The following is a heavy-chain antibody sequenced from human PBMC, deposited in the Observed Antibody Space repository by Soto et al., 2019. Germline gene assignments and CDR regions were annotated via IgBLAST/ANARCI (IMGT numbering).Heavy chain of an antibody. V-gene: IGHV4-4*02. D-gene: IGHD5-12*01. CDR2: IYHSGST. CDR3: PRAGTGGESGYDVARPYWFDP. Sequence: QVQLQESGPGLVKPSGTLSLTCAVSGGSISSSNWWSWVRQPPGKGLEWIGEIYHSGSTNYNPSLRSPVTEYVDRSKDQFSLKLSSVTAADTAAYYWPRAGTGGESGYDVARPYWFDPWGQGTLVTVSS. J-gene: IGHJ5*02. CDR1: GGSISSSNW.